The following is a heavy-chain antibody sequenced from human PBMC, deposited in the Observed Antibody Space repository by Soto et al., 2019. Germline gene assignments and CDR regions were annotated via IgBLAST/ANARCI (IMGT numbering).Heavy chain of an antibody. CDR2: ISYDGSNK. CDR3: ARYCSSTSCYDAFDI. D-gene: IGHD2-2*01. J-gene: IGHJ3*02. Sequence: GGSLRLSCAASGFTFSSYGMHWVRQAPGKGLEWVAVISYDGSNKYYADSVKGRFTISRDNSKNTLYLQMNSLRAEDTAVYYCARYCSSTSCYDAFDIWGQGTMVTVSS. CDR1: GFTFSSYG. V-gene: IGHV3-30*03.